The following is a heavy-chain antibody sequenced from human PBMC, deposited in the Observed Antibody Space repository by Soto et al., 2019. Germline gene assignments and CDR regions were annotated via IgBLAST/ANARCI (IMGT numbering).Heavy chain of an antibody. D-gene: IGHD3-16*01. CDR3: ARVERYYDSGVWGGYFQY. CDR1: GGSISSGDYY. J-gene: IGHJ4*02. V-gene: IGHV4-30-4*01. Sequence: PSETLSLTCTVSGGSISSGDYYWSWIRQPPGKGLEWIGYIYYSGSTYYNPSLKSRVTISVDTSKNQFSLKLSSVTAADTAVYYCARVERYYDSGVWGGYFQYWGQGTLVTVSS. CDR2: IYYSGST.